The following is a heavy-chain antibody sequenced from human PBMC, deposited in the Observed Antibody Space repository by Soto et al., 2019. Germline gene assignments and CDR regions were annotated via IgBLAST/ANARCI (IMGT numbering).Heavy chain of an antibody. CDR1: GGSISSGGYY. J-gene: IGHJ4*02. V-gene: IGHV4-31*03. D-gene: IGHD2-15*01. CDR3: ARVRRGVAATFDY. Sequence: SETLSLTCTVSGGSISSGGYYWSWIRQHPGKGLEWIGYIYYSGSTYYNPSLKSRVTISVDTSKNQFSLKLSSVTAADTAVYYCARVRRGVAATFDYWGQGTLVTVSS. CDR2: IYYSGST.